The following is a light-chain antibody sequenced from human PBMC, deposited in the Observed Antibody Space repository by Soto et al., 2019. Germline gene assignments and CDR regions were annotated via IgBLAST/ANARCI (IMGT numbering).Light chain of an antibody. CDR2: GAS. CDR1: QSIRNH. CDR3: QQYNNWPPRT. Sequence: EIVMTQSPVTLSVSPGERATLSCRASQSIRNHLAWYQQKPGQAPRLLIHGASTRATGIPARFSGSGSGTEFTLTISSLQSEDFAVYYCQQYNNWPPRTFGQGTKLEIK. V-gene: IGKV3-15*01. J-gene: IGKJ2*01.